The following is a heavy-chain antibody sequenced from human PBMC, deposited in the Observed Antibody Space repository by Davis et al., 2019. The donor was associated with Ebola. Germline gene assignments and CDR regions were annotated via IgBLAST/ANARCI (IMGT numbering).Heavy chain of an antibody. D-gene: IGHD3-3*01. CDR1: GFTFSSYT. Sequence: GESLKISCVASGFTFSSYTMNWVRQAPGKGLEWLSYISSSSLTTYSADSVKGRFTVSRDNAKNSLYLEMNSLRDEDTAVYYCARYLSEWRSYSYHYYGMDVWGQGTTVTVSS. V-gene: IGHV3-48*02. J-gene: IGHJ6*02. CDR3: ARYLSEWRSYSYHYYGMDV. CDR2: ISSSSLTT.